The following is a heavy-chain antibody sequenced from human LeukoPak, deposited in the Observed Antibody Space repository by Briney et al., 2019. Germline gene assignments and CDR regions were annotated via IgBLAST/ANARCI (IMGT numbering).Heavy chain of an antibody. CDR2: INHSGSA. CDR1: GGSFSGYY. Sequence: SPSETLSLTCAVSGGSFSGYYWTWIRQSPGKGLEWIGEINHSGSANYNPSLKSRVTISLDTSKNQFSLKLSSVTAADTAVYYCARGQGTVTTHWGQGTLVTVSS. J-gene: IGHJ4*02. CDR3: ARGQGTVTTH. D-gene: IGHD4-17*01. V-gene: IGHV4-34*01.